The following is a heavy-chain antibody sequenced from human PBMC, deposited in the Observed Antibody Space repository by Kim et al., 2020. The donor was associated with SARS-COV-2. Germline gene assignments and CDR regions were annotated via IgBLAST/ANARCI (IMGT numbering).Heavy chain of an antibody. CDR3: ARGPPYSESYWDAFDI. D-gene: IGHD1-26*01. J-gene: IGHJ3*02. CDR1: GLTLSGSA. CDR2: IRSKSNSYET. V-gene: IGHV3-73*01. Sequence: GGSLRLSCAASGLTLSGSAMHWVRQASGTGLEWVGRIRSKSNSYETAHAASVEGRFTISRDDSKNTAYLQMNSLKTEDTAVYYCARGPPYSESYWDAFDIWGQGTMVTVSS.